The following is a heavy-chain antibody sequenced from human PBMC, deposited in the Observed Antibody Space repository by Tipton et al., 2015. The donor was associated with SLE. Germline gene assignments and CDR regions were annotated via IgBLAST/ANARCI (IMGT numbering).Heavy chain of an antibody. CDR2: INHSGST. CDR1: GGSISSYY. Sequence: TLSLTCTVSGGSISSYYWSWIRQPPGKGLEWIGEINHSGSTNYNPSLKSRVTISVDPSKNQFSLNLSSVTAADTAVYYCARGYYGSGSGRYFDLWGRGTLVTVSS. J-gene: IGHJ2*01. D-gene: IGHD3-10*01. CDR3: ARGYYGSGSGRYFDL. V-gene: IGHV4-34*09.